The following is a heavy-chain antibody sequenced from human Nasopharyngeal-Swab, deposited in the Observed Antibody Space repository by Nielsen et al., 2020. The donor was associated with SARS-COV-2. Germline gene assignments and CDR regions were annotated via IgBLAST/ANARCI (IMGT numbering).Heavy chain of an antibody. CDR3: AREGHIVVPKAFDY. CDR2: IKEDGSET. V-gene: IGHV3-7*03. D-gene: IGHD2-21*01. Sequence: GESLKISCAASGFSVSTYWMTWVRQDPGRGLEWIANIKEDGSETYYADSVKGRFTTSRDNAKNSLYLQMNSLRAEDTAVYYCAREGHIVVPKAFDYWGQGTLVTVSS. J-gene: IGHJ4*02. CDR1: GFSVSTYW.